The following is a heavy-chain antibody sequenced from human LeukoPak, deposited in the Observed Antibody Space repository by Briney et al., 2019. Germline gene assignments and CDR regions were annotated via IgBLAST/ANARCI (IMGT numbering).Heavy chain of an antibody. CDR3: ARGKNIAVAGTDWFDP. Sequence: SETLSLTCAVYGGSFSGYYWSWIRQPPGKGLEWIGDINHSGNTNYNPSLKSRVTISVDTSKNQFSLKLSSVTAADTAVYYCARGKNIAVAGTDWFDPWGQGTLVTVSS. V-gene: IGHV4-34*01. CDR1: GGSFSGYY. J-gene: IGHJ5*02. D-gene: IGHD6-19*01. CDR2: INHSGNT.